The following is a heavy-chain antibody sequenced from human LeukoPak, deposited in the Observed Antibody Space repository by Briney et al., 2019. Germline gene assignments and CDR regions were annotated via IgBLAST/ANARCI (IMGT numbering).Heavy chain of an antibody. CDR1: GYTFSSYG. J-gene: IGHJ4*02. D-gene: IGHD3-10*01. CDR3: ATPYYYGSGSSLYYFEF. CDR2: ISANNGNT. Sequence: ASVKVSCKASGYTFSSYGITWVRQAPGQGLEWMGWISANNGNTNYAQKLRGRVTMTTDKSTSTAYMELRSLRSEDTAVYYCATPYYYGSGSSLYYFEFWGQGTLVTVSS. V-gene: IGHV1-18*01.